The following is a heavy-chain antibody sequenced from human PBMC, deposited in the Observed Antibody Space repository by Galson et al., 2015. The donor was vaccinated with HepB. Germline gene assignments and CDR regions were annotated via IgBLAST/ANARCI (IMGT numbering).Heavy chain of an antibody. CDR1: GFSLSTSEEG. CDR2: IYWDDDQ. CDR3: AHIRDSASVRFDS. D-gene: IGHD4-17*01. V-gene: IGHV2-5*02. Sequence: PALVKPTQTLTLTCTFSGFSLSTSEEGVGVAWIRRPPGKALEWLALIYWDDDQRYSPSLKNRLTITKDSSKDQVVLIMTRMDPMDTATYYCAHIRDSASVRFDSWGQGAQVTVSS. J-gene: IGHJ4*02.